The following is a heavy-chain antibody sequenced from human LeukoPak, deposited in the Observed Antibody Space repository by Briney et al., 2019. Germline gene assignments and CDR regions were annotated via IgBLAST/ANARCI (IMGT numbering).Heavy chain of an antibody. Sequence: ASVKVSCKASGYTFIGYYIHWVRQAPGQGLEWMGWINPNSGGTYFAQKFQGRVTMTRDTSISTAYMELSRLTSDDTAVYFCARDMVPTTVTYVLDPSGEGDLVTVS. V-gene: IGHV1-2*02. D-gene: IGHD4-17*01. J-gene: IGHJ5*02. CDR1: GYTFIGYY. CDR3: ARDMVPTTVTYVLDP. CDR2: INPNSGGT.